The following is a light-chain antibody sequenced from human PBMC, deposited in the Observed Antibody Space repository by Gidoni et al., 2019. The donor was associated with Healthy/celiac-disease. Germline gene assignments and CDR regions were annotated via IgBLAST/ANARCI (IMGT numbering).Light chain of an antibody. CDR2: KAS. Sequence: DIQMTHSPSTLSASVGDRVTITCRASQSISSWLAWYQQKPGKAPKLLIYKASSLESGVPSRFSGSGSGTEFTLTISSLQPDDFATYYCQQYNSSPAFXQXTKVEIK. V-gene: IGKV1-5*03. J-gene: IGKJ1*01. CDR3: QQYNSSPA. CDR1: QSISSW.